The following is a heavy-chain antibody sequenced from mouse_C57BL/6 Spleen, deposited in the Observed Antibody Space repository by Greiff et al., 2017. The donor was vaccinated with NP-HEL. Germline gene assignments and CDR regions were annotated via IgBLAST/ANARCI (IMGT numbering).Heavy chain of an antibody. CDR1: GYSITSGYY. J-gene: IGHJ1*03. V-gene: IGHV3-6*01. CDR2: ISYDGSN. CDR3: ASSYWYFDV. Sequence: EVKLMESGPGLVKPSQSLSLTCSVTGYSITSGYYWNWIRQFPGNKLEWMGYISYDGSNNYNPSLKNRISITRDPSKNQFFLKWNSVTTEDTATYYCASSYWYFDVWGTGTTVTVSA.